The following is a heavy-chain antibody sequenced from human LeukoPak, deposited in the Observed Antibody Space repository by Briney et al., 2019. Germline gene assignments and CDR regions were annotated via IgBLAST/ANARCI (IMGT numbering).Heavy chain of an antibody. J-gene: IGHJ4*02. Sequence: GGSLRLSCAASGFTFSSYEMNWVRQAPGKGLEWVSSISSSSSYIYYADSVKGRFTISSDNAKNSLYLQMNSLRAEDTAVYYCARADWDTAMIDYWGQGTLVTVSS. CDR2: ISSSSSYI. CDR3: ARADWDTAMIDY. V-gene: IGHV3-21*01. CDR1: GFTFSSYE. D-gene: IGHD5-18*01.